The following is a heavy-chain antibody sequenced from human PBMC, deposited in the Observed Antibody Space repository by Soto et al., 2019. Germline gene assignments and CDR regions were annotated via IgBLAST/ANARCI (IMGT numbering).Heavy chain of an antibody. V-gene: IGHV4-31*03. CDR3: ARSPEATVTAFDY. D-gene: IGHD4-17*01. J-gene: IGHJ4*02. CDR1: GGSISSGGYY. CDR2: IYYSVST. Sequence: QVQLQESGPGLVKPSQTLSLTCTVSGGSISSGGYYWSWIRQHPGKGLEWIGYIYYSVSTYYNPSLKSRVTISVDTSKNQFSLKLSSVTAADTAVYSCARSPEATVTAFDYWGQGTLVTVSS.